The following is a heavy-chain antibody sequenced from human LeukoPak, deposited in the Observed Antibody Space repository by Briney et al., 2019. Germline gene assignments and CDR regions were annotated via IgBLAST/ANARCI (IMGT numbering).Heavy chain of an antibody. J-gene: IGHJ3*02. CDR2: INHSGST. CDR1: GGSFSGYY. D-gene: IGHD4-17*01. CDR3: ARGGGTVTNFRDAFAI. V-gene: IGHV4-34*01. Sequence: SETLSLTCAVYGGSFSGYYWSWIRQPPGKGLEWIGEINHSGSTNYNPSLKSRVTISVDTSKNQFSLKLSSVTAADTAVYYCARGGGTVTNFRDAFAIWGQGTMVTVSS.